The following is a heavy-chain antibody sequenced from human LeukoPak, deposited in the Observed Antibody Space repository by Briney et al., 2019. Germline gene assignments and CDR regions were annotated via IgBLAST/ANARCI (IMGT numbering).Heavy chain of an antibody. CDR2: INPNSGGT. CDR1: GYIFTGYY. V-gene: IGHV1-2*02. CDR3: ARGLANFGVVIPTFFDS. Sequence: ASVKVSCKASGYIFTGYYIHWVRQAPGQGLEWMGWINPNSGGTDYAQKFQGRVIMTRDTSITTAYMELNSLISDDTAVYYCARGLANFGVVIPTFFDSWGQGTLVTVSS. D-gene: IGHD3-3*01. J-gene: IGHJ4*02.